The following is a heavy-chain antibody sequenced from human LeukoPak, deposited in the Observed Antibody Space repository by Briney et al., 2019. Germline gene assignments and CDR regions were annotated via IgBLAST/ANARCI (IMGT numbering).Heavy chain of an antibody. V-gene: IGHV4-39*01. Sequence: PSETLSLTCTVSGGSITNSYYWAWIRQPPGKGLEGIGSMYYSGSTYYNPSLKSRVTISVDTSKNRFSLKLSSVTAADTAVYYCARQYYYNRAIYSKLDYWGQGILVTVSS. CDR2: MYYSGST. CDR3: ARQYYYNRAIYSKLDY. D-gene: IGHD3-22*01. CDR1: GGSITNSYY. J-gene: IGHJ4*02.